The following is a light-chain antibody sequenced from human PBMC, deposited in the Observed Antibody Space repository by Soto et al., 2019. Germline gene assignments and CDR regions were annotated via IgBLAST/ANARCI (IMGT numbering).Light chain of an antibody. CDR3: QPSSSVPRT. J-gene: IGKJ1*01. CDR2: GAS. V-gene: IGKV1-39*01. CDR1: QHIATS. Sequence: DIQMTQSPSLLSASIGDRVTITCRDSQHIATSLSWFQHKVGKAPTLLIYGASALQSGVPSRFRGIGSGTHFTLAISGLQPEDFATYYFQPSSSVPRTFGKGTRVDLK.